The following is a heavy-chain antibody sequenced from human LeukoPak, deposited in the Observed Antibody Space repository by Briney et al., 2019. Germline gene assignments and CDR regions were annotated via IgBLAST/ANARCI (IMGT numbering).Heavy chain of an antibody. CDR3: ARRVFGVVTYFDY. CDR1: GYSLSSGYY. J-gene: IGHJ4*02. Sequence: PSETLSLTCAVSGYSLSSGYYWGWIRQPPGKGLEWIGSIYHSGSTYYNPSLKSRVTISVDTPKNQFSLKLSSVTAADTAVYYCARRVFGVVTYFDYWGQGTLVTVSS. CDR2: IYHSGST. D-gene: IGHD3-3*01. V-gene: IGHV4-38-2*01.